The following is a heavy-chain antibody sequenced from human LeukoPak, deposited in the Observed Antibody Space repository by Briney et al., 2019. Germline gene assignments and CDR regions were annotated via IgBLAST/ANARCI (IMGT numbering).Heavy chain of an antibody. V-gene: IGHV4-30-4*08. CDR2: IYYSGST. Sequence: SETLSLTCTVSGGSISSGDYYWSWIRQPPGKGLEWIGYIYYSGSTYYNPSLKGRVTISVDTSKNQFSLKLSSVTAADTAVYYCARELAARRGYFDYWGQGTLVTVSS. J-gene: IGHJ4*02. D-gene: IGHD6-6*01. CDR1: GGSISSGDYY. CDR3: ARELAARRGYFDY.